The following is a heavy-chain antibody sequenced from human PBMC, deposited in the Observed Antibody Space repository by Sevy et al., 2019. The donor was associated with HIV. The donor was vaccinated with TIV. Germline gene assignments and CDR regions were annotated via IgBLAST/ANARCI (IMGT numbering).Heavy chain of an antibody. Sequence: GGSLRLSCVASGFTFSYAWMSWVRQAPGKGLEWVGRIMSKSDGGTTDYSAPVKGRFTISRDDSKNTLYLQMNSLKIEYTAVYYCSTDPIIVLLVTDGMDVWGQGTTVTVSS. CDR1: GFTFSYAW. D-gene: IGHD2-8*02. V-gene: IGHV3-15*01. CDR3: STDPIIVLLVTDGMDV. J-gene: IGHJ6*02. CDR2: IMSKSDGGTT.